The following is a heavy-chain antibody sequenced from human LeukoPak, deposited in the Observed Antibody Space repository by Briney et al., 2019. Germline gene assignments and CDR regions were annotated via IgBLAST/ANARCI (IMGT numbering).Heavy chain of an antibody. CDR2: INPSGGST. D-gene: IGHD2-2*02. V-gene: IGHV1-46*01. CDR1: GYTFTSYY. CDR3: ARDRGIVVVPAAITNWFDP. Sequence: ASVKVSCKASGYTFTSYYMHWVRQAPGQGLEWMGIINPSGGSTSYAQKFQGRVTMTRGTSTSTVYMELSSLRSEDTAVYYCARDRGIVVVPAAITNWFDPWGQGTLVTVSS. J-gene: IGHJ5*02.